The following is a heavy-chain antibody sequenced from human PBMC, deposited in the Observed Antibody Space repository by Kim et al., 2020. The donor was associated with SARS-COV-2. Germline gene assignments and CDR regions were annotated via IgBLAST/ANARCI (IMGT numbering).Heavy chain of an antibody. Sequence: SETMTLNSTYSGGSISSYYWSWIRQPPGKGLEWIGYIYYSGSTNYNPSLKSRVTISVDTSKNQFSLKLSSVTAADTAVYYCARNPFSVVGATFGSDYYY. CDR3: ARNPFSVVGATFGSDYYY. J-gene: IGHJ6*01. D-gene: IGHD1-26*01. CDR1: GGSISSYY. CDR2: IYYSGST. V-gene: IGHV4-59*13.